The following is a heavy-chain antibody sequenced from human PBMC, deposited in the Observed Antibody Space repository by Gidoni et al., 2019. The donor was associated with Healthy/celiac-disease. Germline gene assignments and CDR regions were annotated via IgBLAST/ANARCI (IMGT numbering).Heavy chain of an antibody. Sequence: EVQPVESGGGLAQTGRSPRRSWAASGGTFDDYAMHWVRQAPGKGLAWVSGISWDSSSIGYADSVTGRLAISRDIAKNSLYLQMHSLRAEDTALYYCAKGTQWVTTPPFDYWGQGTLVTVSS. CDR2: ISWDSSSI. J-gene: IGHJ4*02. D-gene: IGHD4-17*01. CDR1: GGTFDDYA. V-gene: IGHV3-9*01. CDR3: AKGTQWVTTPPFDY.